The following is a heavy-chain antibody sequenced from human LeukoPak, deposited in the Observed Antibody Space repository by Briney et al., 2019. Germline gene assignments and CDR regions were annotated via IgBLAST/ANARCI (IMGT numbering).Heavy chain of an antibody. J-gene: IGHJ2*01. Sequence: SETLSLTCTVSGGSVSSGSYYWSWIRQPPGKGLEWIGYIYYSGSTNYNPSLKSRVTISVDTSKNQFSLKLSSVTAADTAVYYCARATPTQSKVFDLWGRGTLVTVSS. CDR1: GGSVSSGSYY. CDR3: ARATPTQSKVFDL. D-gene: IGHD4-23*01. CDR2: IYYSGST. V-gene: IGHV4-61*01.